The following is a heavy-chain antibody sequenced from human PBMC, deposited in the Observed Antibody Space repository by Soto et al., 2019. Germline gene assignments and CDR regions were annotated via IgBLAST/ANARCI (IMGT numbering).Heavy chain of an antibody. J-gene: IGHJ6*02. CDR3: ARRVVVTSVRDIAYYYYGLDV. CDR2: IIPMFDST. D-gene: IGHD2-21*02. CDR1: GGTFSSYS. Sequence: SVKVSCKALGGTFSSYSIFWVRHSPGQGLEWMGGIIPMFDSTNYAQKFQGRVTITADESTSTAFMELSSLRSEDTAVYYCARRVVVTSVRDIAYYYYGLDVWGQGTTVTVSS. V-gene: IGHV1-69*13.